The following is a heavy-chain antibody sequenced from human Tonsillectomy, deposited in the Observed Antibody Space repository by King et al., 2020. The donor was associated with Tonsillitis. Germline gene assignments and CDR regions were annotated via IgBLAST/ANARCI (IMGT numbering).Heavy chain of an antibody. CDR2: IYFIGSP. V-gene: IGHV4-39*01. D-gene: IGHD5-18*01. CDR3: ARHGYSYGENWFDP. J-gene: IGHJ5*02. Sequence: QLQESGPGLVKPSETLSLTCTVSVGAISSRGYYWGGIRQPPGKRLQWIGSIYFIGSPYYNPSLKSRVTISVDTSKNQCSLKLSSVTAADTAVYYCARHGYSYGENWFDPWGQGTLVTVSS. CDR1: VGAISSRGYY.